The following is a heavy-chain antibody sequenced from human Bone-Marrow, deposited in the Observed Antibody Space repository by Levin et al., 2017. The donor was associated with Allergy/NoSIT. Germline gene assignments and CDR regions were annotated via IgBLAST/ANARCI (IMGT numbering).Heavy chain of an antibody. V-gene: IGHV4-38-2*02. Sequence: SETLSLTCTVSTSSISSGYYWGWIRQPPGKGLEWIGSMYHSGSTYYNPSLKSRITISIDTSNNQFSLKLSSMTAADTAVYYCARAHYDFWSGYTLINCVHASGQGTLVTVSS. D-gene: IGHD3-3*01. CDR3: ARAHYDFWSGYTLINCVHA. CDR1: TSSISSGYY. CDR2: MYHSGST. J-gene: IGHJ5*02.